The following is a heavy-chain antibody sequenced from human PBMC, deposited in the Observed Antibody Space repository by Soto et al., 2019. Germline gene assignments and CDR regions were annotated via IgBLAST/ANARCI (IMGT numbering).Heavy chain of an antibody. V-gene: IGHV3-48*01. CDR1: GFTFSSYS. Sequence: GGSLRLSCAASGFTFSSYSMNWVRQAPGKGLEWVSYISSSSSTIYYADSVKGRFTISRDNAKNSLYLQMNSLRAEDTAVYYCARAHKLELRPVDYWGQGTLVTVSS. CDR3: ARAHKLELRPVDY. D-gene: IGHD1-7*01. CDR2: ISSSSSTI. J-gene: IGHJ4*02.